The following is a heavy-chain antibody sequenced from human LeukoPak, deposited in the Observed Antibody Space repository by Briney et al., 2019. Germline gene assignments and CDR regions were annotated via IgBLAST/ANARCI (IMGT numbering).Heavy chain of an antibody. J-gene: IGHJ6*02. Sequence: GGSLRLSCAASGFTFNSYVMSWVRQAPGGGLEWVAVISYDGSDKKYGDSAKGRFTISRDNSKNTLYLQMNSLRAEDTAVYYCTRGGRSFGGMDVWGQGTTVTVSS. CDR3: TRGGRSFGGMDV. CDR2: ISYDGSDK. V-gene: IGHV3-30*03. D-gene: IGHD2-15*01. CDR1: GFTFNSYV.